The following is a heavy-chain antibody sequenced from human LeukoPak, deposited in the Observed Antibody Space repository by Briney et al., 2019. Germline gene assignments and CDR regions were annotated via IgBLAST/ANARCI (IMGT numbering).Heavy chain of an antibody. CDR3: TRAITIGGITIPFDL. Sequence: AGGSLRLSCAASGFSFSSYWMSWVRQAPGKGPEWVANIKQDGSEQKYVDSLKGRFTISRDNAKNSLFLQVNSLRVEDTAVYYCTRAITIGGITIPFDLWGRGTLVTVSS. V-gene: IGHV3-7*01. D-gene: IGHD3-3*01. CDR1: GFSFSSYW. J-gene: IGHJ2*01. CDR2: IKQDGSEQ.